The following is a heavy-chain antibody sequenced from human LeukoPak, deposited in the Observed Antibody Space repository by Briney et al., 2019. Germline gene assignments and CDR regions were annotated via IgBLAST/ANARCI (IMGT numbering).Heavy chain of an antibody. J-gene: IGHJ4*02. Sequence: GGSLRLSCAASGVTFSSYWMHWVRQAPGKGLVWVSRINSVGSTTNYADSVRGRFTVSRDNAKNTLYLQLNSLTVEDTAVYYCLRGSDGYGVFDYWGQGSLVTVSA. CDR3: LRGSDGYGVFDY. D-gene: IGHD5-24*01. CDR1: GVTFSSYW. CDR2: INSVGSTT. V-gene: IGHV3-74*01.